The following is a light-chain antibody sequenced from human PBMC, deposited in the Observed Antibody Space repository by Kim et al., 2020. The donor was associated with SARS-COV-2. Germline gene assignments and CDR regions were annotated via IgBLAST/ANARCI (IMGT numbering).Light chain of an antibody. CDR1: SGSIASGY. V-gene: IGLV6-57*01. Sequence: NFMLTQPHSVSGSPGKTVTISCTRSSGSIASGYVQWYQQRPGSSPTTVIYEDNQRPSGVPDRFSGSIDSSSNSASLTISGLKTEDEADYYCQSYDSTNPWIFGGGTKLTVL. CDR2: EDN. J-gene: IGLJ2*01. CDR3: QSYDSTNPWI.